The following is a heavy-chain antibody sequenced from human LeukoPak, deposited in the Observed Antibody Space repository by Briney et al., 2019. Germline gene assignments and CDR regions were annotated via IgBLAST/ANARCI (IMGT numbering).Heavy chain of an antibody. V-gene: IGHV4-59*01. Sequence: SETLSLTCTVSGGSISTYYWSWIRQPPGKGLEWIGYIYYSGSTSYNPSLKSRITISVDTFKNQFSLKLSSVTAADTAVYYCARDTGVVVGYFQHWGQGTLVAVSS. CDR3: ARDTGVVVGYFQH. D-gene: IGHD2-15*01. CDR2: IYYSGST. CDR1: GGSISTYY. J-gene: IGHJ1*01.